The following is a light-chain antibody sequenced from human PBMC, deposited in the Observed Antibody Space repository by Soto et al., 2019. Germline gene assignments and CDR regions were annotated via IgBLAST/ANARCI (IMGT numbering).Light chain of an antibody. V-gene: IGKV1-5*03. CDR1: QTISSW. J-gene: IGKJ1*01. CDR2: KAS. Sequence: DIQMTQSPSTLSGSVGGTGTIACRASQTISSWLAWYQQKQGKAPKLLIYKASTLKSGVPSRFSGSGSGTEFTLTISSLQPDDFATYYCQHYNSYSEALGQGTKVDIK. CDR3: QHYNSYSEA.